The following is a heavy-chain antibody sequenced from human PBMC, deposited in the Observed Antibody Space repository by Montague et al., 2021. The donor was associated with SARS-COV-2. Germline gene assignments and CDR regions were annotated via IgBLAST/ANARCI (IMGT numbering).Heavy chain of an antibody. J-gene: IGHJ5*02. CDR2: ISSTSSYT. CDR1: GDSISTGEYH. CDR3: ARVSSNWFDP. Sequence: LSLTCTVSGDSISTGEYHWIWIRQVPGKGLEWVSYISSTSSYTNYADSVKGRFTISRDNAKNSLYLPMNSLRAEDTAVYYCARVSSNWFDPWGQGTLVTVSS. V-gene: IGHV3-11*05.